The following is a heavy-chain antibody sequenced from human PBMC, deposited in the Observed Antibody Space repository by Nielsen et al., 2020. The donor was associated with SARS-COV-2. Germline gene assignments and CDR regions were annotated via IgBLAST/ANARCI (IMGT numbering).Heavy chain of an antibody. CDR2: INWNGGST. CDR1: GFTFSSYA. CDR3: ARDPIGGARPYYFDY. D-gene: IGHD1-26*01. V-gene: IGHV3-20*01. Sequence: GESLKISCSASGFTFSSYAMHWVRQAPGKGLEWVSGINWNGGSTGYADSVKGRFTISRDNAKNSLYLQMNSLRAEDTALYHCARDPIGGARPYYFDYWGQGTLVTVSS. J-gene: IGHJ4*02.